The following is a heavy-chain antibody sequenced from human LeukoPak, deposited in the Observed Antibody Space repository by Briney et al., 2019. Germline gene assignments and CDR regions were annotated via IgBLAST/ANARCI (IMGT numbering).Heavy chain of an antibody. D-gene: IGHD3-10*01. CDR2: ITSNSERGTA. J-gene: IGHJ3*02. CDR3: ALGAGPRGAFDI. CDR1: GFTFTNAW. V-gene: IGHV3-15*01. Sequence: PGGSLRLSCVASGFTFTNAWMSWVRQAPGKGLEWIGRITSNSERGTADYAPPVKGRLIISRDDSKNTLYLQMNSLKTEDTAVYYCALGAGPRGAFDIWGQGTMVTVSS.